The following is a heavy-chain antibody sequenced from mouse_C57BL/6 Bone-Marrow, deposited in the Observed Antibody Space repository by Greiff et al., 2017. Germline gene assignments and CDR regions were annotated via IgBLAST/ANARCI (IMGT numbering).Heavy chain of an antibody. Sequence: EVNLVESGGGLVQPKGSLKLSCAASGFTFNTYAMHWVRQAPGTGLEWVARIRSKCSNYATYYADSVESSFTISRDDSQSKHYLRMNNLKTEDTTMFYCVENGSKGCWYFDVWGTGTTVTVSA. J-gene: IGHJ1*03. D-gene: IGHD1-1*01. CDR3: VENGSKGCWYFDV. V-gene: IGHV10-3*01. CDR1: GFTFNTYA. CDR2: IRSKCSNYAT.